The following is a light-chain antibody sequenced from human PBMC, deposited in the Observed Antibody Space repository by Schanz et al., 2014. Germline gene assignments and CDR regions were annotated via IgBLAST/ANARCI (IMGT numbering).Light chain of an antibody. CDR1: QIVSND. CDR3: QHRGNWPPLT. V-gene: IGKV3-11*01. Sequence: DIVLTQSPGTLSLAPGDRATLSCRASQIVSNDFAWYQQKPGQAPRLLIYGSSNRATGIPARFSGSGSGTDFTLTISSLEPEDFAVYYCQHRGNWPPLTFGGGTKVEIK. CDR2: GSS. J-gene: IGKJ4*01.